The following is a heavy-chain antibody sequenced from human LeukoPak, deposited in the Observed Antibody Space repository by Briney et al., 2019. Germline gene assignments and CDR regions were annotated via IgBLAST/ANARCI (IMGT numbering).Heavy chain of an antibody. D-gene: IGHD3-3*01. J-gene: IGHJ4*02. Sequence: ASVKVSCKASGGTFSSYAIGWVRQAPGQGLEWMGWINPNSGGTNYAQKFQGRVTMTRDTSISTAYMELSRLRSDDTAVYYCARTLLRFLEWFDYWGQGTLVTVSS. V-gene: IGHV1-2*02. CDR1: GGTFSSYA. CDR3: ARTLLRFLEWFDY. CDR2: INPNSGGT.